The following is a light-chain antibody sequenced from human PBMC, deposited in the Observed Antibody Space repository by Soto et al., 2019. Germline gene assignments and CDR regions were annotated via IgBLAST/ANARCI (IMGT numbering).Light chain of an antibody. V-gene: IGKV3-15*01. J-gene: IGKJ4*01. CDR1: QSVGNN. CDR3: QQYGGWPLT. CDR2: ATS. Sequence: EIVVTQSPATLSVSPGERATLSCRASQSVGNNFAWYQQKPGQAPRLLIFATSTRATGVPARFRGSGSGTEFNLTVSSLQSDDCAVYYCQQYGGWPLTFGGGAKVEIE.